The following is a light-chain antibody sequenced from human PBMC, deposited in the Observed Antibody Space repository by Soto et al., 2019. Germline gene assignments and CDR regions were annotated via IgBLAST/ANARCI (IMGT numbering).Light chain of an antibody. J-gene: IGLJ3*02. CDR3: ATWDDSLNGWV. CDR2: SNN. V-gene: IGLV1-44*01. Sequence: SLLSPLPSACVTPGQRFCISCSGGISNIGTNPVSWYQQFPGTAPKLLMFSNNQGPSGVPDRFSVSKYGTSASLAISGLQSEDEADYYCATWDDSLNGWVFGGRTKVTV. CDR1: ISNIGTNP.